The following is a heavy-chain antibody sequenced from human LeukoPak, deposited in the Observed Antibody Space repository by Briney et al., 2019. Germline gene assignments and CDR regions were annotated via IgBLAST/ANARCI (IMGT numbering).Heavy chain of an antibody. CDR3: ARDLYYYGSGSYYDVFDV. V-gene: IGHV1-46*01. CDR1: GYTFTSHH. J-gene: IGHJ3*01. Sequence: ASVKVSCKASGYTFTSHHMHWVRQAPGQGLEWMGIVNPSGGSTGYAQKLQGRVTMTTDTSTSTAYMELRSLRSDDTAIYYCARDLYYYGSGSYYDVFDVWGQGTMVTVSS. CDR2: VNPSGGST. D-gene: IGHD3-10*01.